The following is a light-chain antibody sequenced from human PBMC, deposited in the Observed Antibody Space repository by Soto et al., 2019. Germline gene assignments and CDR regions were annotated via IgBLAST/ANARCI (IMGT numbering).Light chain of an antibody. V-gene: IGKV3-20*01. CDR3: HQYGSSPQT. Sequence: DIVLTQSPGTLSLSPGERATLSCRASQRVRSGCLAWYQQKHGQAPTLVIYGASSRATGIPDRLSGSGSGTDSPLTMSRLEREDCAVYYCHQYGSSPQTLGQGTKVDIK. CDR2: GAS. J-gene: IGKJ1*01. CDR1: QRVRSGC.